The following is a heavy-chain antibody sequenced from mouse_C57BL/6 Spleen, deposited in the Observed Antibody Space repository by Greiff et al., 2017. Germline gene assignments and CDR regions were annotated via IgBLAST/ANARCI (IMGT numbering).Heavy chain of an antibody. V-gene: IGHV5-4*01. CDR2: ISDGGSYT. CDR1: GFTFSSYA. Sequence: EVQGVESGGGLVKPGGSLKLSCAASGFTFSSYAMSWVRQTPEKRLEWVATISDGGSYTYYPDNVQGRFTISRDNAKNNLYLQMSHLKSEDTAMYYCARDGDYYGSSSGYFDVWGTGTTVTVSS. D-gene: IGHD1-1*01. J-gene: IGHJ1*03. CDR3: ARDGDYYGSSSGYFDV.